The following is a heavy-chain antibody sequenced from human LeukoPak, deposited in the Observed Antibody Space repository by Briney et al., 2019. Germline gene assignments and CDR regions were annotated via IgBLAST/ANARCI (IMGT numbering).Heavy chain of an antibody. D-gene: IGHD7-27*01. CDR2: IYYSGST. V-gene: IGHV4-59*01. CDR3: ATVKANWGWGCYYYYMDV. J-gene: IGHJ6*03. Sequence: SETLSLTCTVSGGSISSYYWGWIRQPPGEGLEWIGYIYYSGSTNYNPSLKSRVTISVDTSKNQFSLKLSSVTAADTAVYYCATVKANWGWGCYYYYMDVWGKGTTVTVSS. CDR1: GGSISSYY.